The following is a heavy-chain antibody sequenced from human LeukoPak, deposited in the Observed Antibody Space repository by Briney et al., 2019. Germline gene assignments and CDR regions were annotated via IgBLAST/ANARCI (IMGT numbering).Heavy chain of an antibody. CDR1: GYPFTFYA. D-gene: IGHD1-26*01. CDR3: ARESNIAGVSDY. J-gene: IGHJ4*02. Sequence: ASAKVSCKASGYPFTFYAFNWVRQAPGQGLEWMGWISPYNGHRHYSQRFQDRVTMTTDTSTSTAYMELRSLKSDDTATYYCARESNIAGVSDYWGQGTLVTVSS. CDR2: ISPYNGHR. V-gene: IGHV1-18*01.